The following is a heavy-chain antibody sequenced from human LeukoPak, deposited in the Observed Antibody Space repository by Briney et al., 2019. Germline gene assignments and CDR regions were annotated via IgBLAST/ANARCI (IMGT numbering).Heavy chain of an antibody. D-gene: IGHD2-8*01. CDR1: GFAFSIYD. V-gene: IGHV3-13*01. CDR2: IGTTDNT. Sequence: GSLRLXCAASGFAFSIYDMHWVRHPTGKGLEWVSAIGTTDNTYYIDSVKGRFTISRENAKNSLYLQMNSLRAEDTAIYYCARVPTNSWYNWFDPWGQGTLVTVSS. J-gene: IGHJ5*02. CDR3: ARVPTNSWYNWFDP.